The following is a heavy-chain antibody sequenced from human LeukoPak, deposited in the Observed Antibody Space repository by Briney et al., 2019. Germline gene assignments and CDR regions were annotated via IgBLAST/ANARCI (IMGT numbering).Heavy chain of an antibody. J-gene: IGHJ4*02. Sequence: GGSLRLSCAASGFTFSSYGMHWVRQAPGKGLEWVAVITYDGSNKYYADSVKGRFTISRDNAKNSLYLQMNSLRAEDTAVYYCARRVDTAMVSPLGYWGQGTLVTVSS. CDR2: ITYDGSNK. V-gene: IGHV3-30*03. CDR3: ARRVDTAMVSPLGY. D-gene: IGHD5-18*01. CDR1: GFTFSSYG.